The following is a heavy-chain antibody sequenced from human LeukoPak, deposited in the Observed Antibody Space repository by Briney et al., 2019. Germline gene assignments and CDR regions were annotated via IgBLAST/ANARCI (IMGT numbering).Heavy chain of an antibody. D-gene: IGHD1-26*01. CDR1: GFTFSDSY. CDR3: ATGSSGTF. CDR2: MSSGGNTI. J-gene: IGHJ4*02. Sequence: GGSLRLSCAASGFTFSDSYMSWIRQAPGKGLEYVSYMSSGGNTIYYADSVKGRFTISRDNAKNSLYLQMNSLRAEDTAAYYCATGSSGTFWGQGTLVTVSS. V-gene: IGHV3-11*01.